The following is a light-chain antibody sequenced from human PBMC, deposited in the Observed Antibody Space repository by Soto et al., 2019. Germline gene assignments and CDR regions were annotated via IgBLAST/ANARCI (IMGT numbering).Light chain of an antibody. CDR1: QSVSSSY. CDR2: GAS. J-gene: IGKJ1*01. CDR3: QQYGSSPTRT. Sequence: EVVFTQSPGTLSLSPGERATLSWRASQSVSSSYLAWYQQTPGQAPRLLIYGASSRATGITDRFSGSGSGTDFTLTISRLEPEDFAVYYCQQYGSSPTRTFGQGTKVDIK. V-gene: IGKV3-20*01.